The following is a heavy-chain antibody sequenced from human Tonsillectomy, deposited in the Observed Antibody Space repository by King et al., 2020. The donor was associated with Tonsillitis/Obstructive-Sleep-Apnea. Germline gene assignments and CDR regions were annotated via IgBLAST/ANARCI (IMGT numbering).Heavy chain of an antibody. V-gene: IGHV3-30*04. Sequence: VQLVESGGGVVQPGRSRRLSCVASGVTFRHYAMHWVRQSRGKGLEWAALISYDGSDKYYADSVKGRFTVSRDNSKNTLYLQMNFLRPEDTAVYYCARVEMATISPAFDIWGQGTMLTVSS. D-gene: IGHD5-24*01. CDR1: GVTFRHYA. CDR3: ARVEMATISPAFDI. CDR2: ISYDGSDK. J-gene: IGHJ3*02.